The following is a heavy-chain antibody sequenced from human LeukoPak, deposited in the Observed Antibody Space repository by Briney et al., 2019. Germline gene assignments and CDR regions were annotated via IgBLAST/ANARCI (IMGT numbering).Heavy chain of an antibody. CDR1: GGSFSAYY. V-gene: IGHV4-34*01. CDR3: ARAGIEAFYYMDV. Sequence: SETLSLTCGVSGGSFSAYYWIWIRQPPGKGLDSIGEINHSGTTHYNPSLESRVTISVDTSRNQFSLNLSSVTAADTGLYFCARAGIEAFYYMDVWGKGTTVTVSS. CDR2: INHSGTT. J-gene: IGHJ6*03. D-gene: IGHD3-10*01.